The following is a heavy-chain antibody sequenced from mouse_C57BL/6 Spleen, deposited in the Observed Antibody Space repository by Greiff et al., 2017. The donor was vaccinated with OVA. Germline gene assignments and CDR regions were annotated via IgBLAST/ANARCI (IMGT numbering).Heavy chain of an antibody. CDR3: TRGLRHYAMDY. V-gene: IGHV1-15*01. CDR1: GYTFTDYE. D-gene: IGHD1-2*01. Sequence: QVQLQQSGAELVRPGASVTLSCKASGYTFTDYEMHWVKQTPVHGLEWIGAIDPETGGTAYNQKFKGKAILTADKSSSTAYMELRSLTSEDSAVYYCTRGLRHYAMDYWGQGTSVTVSS. CDR2: IDPETGGT. J-gene: IGHJ4*01.